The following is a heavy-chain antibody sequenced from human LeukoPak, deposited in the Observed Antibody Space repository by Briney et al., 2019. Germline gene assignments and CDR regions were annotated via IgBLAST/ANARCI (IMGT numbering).Heavy chain of an antibody. D-gene: IGHD6-13*01. Sequence: SETLSLTCTVSGGSISSSSYYWGWIRQPPGKGLEWIGSIYYSGSTYYNPSLKSRVTISVDTSKNQFSLKLSSVTAADTAVYYCARLTFRSIAAANDAFDIWGQGTMVTVSS. CDR1: GGSISSSSYY. CDR3: ARLTFRSIAAANDAFDI. V-gene: IGHV4-39*01. CDR2: IYYSGST. J-gene: IGHJ3*02.